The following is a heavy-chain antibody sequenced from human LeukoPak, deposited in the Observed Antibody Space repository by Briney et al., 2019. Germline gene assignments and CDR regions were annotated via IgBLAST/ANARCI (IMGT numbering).Heavy chain of an antibody. Sequence: KPSETLSLTCTVSGGSIHSYWSWIRQPAGKGLEWIGRISGSGTITYNPALQSRLTISIDTSKNQFSLKLMSVTAADTAVYYCARGAVEMATGAAFDYWGQGTLVTVSS. V-gene: IGHV4-4*07. CDR3: ARGAVEMATGAAFDY. CDR2: ISGSGTI. CDR1: GGSIHSY. D-gene: IGHD5-24*01. J-gene: IGHJ4*02.